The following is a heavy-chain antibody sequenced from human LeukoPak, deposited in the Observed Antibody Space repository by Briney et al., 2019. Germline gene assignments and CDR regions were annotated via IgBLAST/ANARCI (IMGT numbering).Heavy chain of an antibody. D-gene: IGHD4-11*01. V-gene: IGHV3-21*01. Sequence: GESLRLSCAAPGFTFISLGMNWVRQAPGKGLEWVSCISSSSNYIYYADSVKGRFTISRENAKNSLYLQMNSLRAEDTAVYYCARELLTYSNHKLGHYMDVWGKGTTVTVSS. CDR2: ISSSSNYI. CDR3: ARELLTYSNHKLGHYMDV. J-gene: IGHJ6*03. CDR1: GFTFISLG.